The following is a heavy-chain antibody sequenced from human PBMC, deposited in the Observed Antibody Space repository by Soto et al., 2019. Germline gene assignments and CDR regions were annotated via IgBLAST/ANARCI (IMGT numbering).Heavy chain of an antibody. CDR3: AILPWRGGPHGTTVAHPAAIDF. Sequence: QVQLVQSGAEVKKPGSSVKVSCKASGGTFSSYTFSWVRQAPGQGLEWMGRIIPILGISNYAQKFQGRVTVTADKSTSTAFMEMSNLRSEDTDVSYCAILPWRGGPHGTTVAHPAAIDFWGQGTLVTVSS. J-gene: IGHJ4*02. CDR2: IIPILGIS. CDR1: GGTFSSYT. V-gene: IGHV1-69*02. D-gene: IGHD2-2*01.